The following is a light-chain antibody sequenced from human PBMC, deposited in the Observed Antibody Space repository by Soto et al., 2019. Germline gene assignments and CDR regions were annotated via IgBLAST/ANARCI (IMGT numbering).Light chain of an antibody. CDR2: WAS. V-gene: IGKV4-1*01. Sequence: DIVMTQSPDSLAVSLGERATINWKSSQSVLYSSNNKNYLAWYQQKPGQPPKLLIYWASTRESGVPDRFSGSGYGTDFTLTISSLQAEDVTVYYCQQYYSTPWTFGQWTKVEIK. CDR1: QSVLYSSNNKNY. CDR3: QQYYSTPWT. J-gene: IGKJ1*01.